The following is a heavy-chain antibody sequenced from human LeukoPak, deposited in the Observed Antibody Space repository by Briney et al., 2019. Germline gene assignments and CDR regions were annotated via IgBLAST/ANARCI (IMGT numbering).Heavy chain of an antibody. CDR3: ARGSVTVRGFDP. D-gene: IGHD4-17*01. CDR1: GYTFTSYY. Sequence: ASVKVSCKSSGYTFTSYYMHWVRQAPGQGLEWMGIINPSGGSTSYAQKFQGRVTMTTDTSTSTAYMELRSLRSDDTAVYYCARGSVTVRGFDPWGQGTLVTVSS. V-gene: IGHV1-46*01. J-gene: IGHJ5*02. CDR2: INPSGGST.